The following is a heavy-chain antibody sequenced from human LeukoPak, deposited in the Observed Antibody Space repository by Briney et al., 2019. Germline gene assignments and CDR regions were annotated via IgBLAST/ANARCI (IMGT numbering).Heavy chain of an antibody. Sequence: PGGSLRLSCAASGFTFSSYGMHWVRQAPGKGLEWVAVIWYDGSNKYYADSVKGRFTISRDNSKNTLYLQMNSLRAEDTAVYYCARDSGYDSQDAFDIWGQGTMVTVSS. J-gene: IGHJ3*02. CDR3: ARDSGYDSQDAFDI. CDR2: IWYDGSNK. V-gene: IGHV3-33*01. D-gene: IGHD5-12*01. CDR1: GFTFSSYG.